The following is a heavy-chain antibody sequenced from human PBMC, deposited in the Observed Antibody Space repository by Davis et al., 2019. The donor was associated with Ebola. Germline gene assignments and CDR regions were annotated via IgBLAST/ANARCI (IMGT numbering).Heavy chain of an antibody. CDR3: ARAPSEYYYESSGYYSRGYYFDY. J-gene: IGHJ4*02. V-gene: IGHV4-59*01. D-gene: IGHD3-22*01. CDR2: IYHSGST. CDR1: GISISRYY. Sequence: LSPSSTPSGISISRYYWSWLRQPPGKRLEWIGYIYHSGSTNLNPSLKSRVTITVDTSKNQLYLKPSSVTAADTPVYYCARAPSEYYYESSGYYSRGYYFDYWGQGTLVTVSS.